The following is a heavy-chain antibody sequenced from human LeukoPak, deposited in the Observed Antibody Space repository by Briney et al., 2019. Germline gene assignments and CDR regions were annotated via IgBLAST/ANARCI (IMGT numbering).Heavy chain of an antibody. CDR3: ARPLKKGHYGSADY. V-gene: IGHV1-69*01. J-gene: IGHJ4*02. CDR1: GGTFSSYA. D-gene: IGHD3-10*01. CDR2: IIPIFGTA. Sequence: GASVKVSCKASGGTFSSYAISWVRQAPGQGLEWMGGIIPIFGTANYAQKFQGRVTITADESTSTAYMELSSLRSEDTAVYYCARPLKKGHYGSADYWGQGTLVTDSS.